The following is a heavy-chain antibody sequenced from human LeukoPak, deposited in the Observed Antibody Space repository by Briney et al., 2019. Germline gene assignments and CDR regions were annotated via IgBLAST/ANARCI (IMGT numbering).Heavy chain of an antibody. CDR1: GFTFGSNW. CDR2: IKPDGSDE. V-gene: IGHV3-7*01. D-gene: IGHD6-13*01. Sequence: PGGSLRLSCAASGFTFGSNWMTWVRQAPEKGLEWVAKIKPDGSDEDYVDSVKGRFTISRDNAKNLLYLRMTGLRAEDTAVYYCARNTVAAAGDSWGQGTLVTVSS. CDR3: ARNTVAAAGDS. J-gene: IGHJ4*02.